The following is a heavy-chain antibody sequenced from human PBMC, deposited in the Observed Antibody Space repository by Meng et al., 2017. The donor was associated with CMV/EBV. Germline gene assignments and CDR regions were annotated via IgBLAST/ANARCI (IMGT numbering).Heavy chain of an antibody. Sequence: QVQLLQPAAEVKKPGSQVKASCKTSGGTFSTFAISWVRQAPGEGLKWMGGIIPVFETANYAERFQDRVTITADDSTTTAYMELSSLRADDTALYFCARGGDSWYSDYWGQGTLVTVSS. J-gene: IGHJ4*02. D-gene: IGHD1-26*01. CDR1: GGTFSTFA. CDR2: IIPVFETA. CDR3: ARGGDSWYSDY. V-gene: IGHV1-69*12.